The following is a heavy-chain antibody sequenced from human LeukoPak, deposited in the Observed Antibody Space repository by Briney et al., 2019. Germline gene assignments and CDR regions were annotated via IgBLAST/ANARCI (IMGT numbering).Heavy chain of an antibody. Sequence: GGSPRLSCAASGFPFSNHAMSWVRQPPGKGLEWVSAISNGNTYYADSVRGRFTISRDNSKNMVHLQMNSLTGEDTALYYCVRRGDASSGWGDHDFWGQGALVTVSS. D-gene: IGHD6-19*01. CDR2: ISNGNT. CDR3: VRRGDASSGWGDHDF. CDR1: GFPFSNHA. J-gene: IGHJ4*02. V-gene: IGHV3-23*01.